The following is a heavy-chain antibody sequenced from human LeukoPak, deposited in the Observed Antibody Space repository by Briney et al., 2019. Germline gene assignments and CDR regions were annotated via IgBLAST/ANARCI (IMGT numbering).Heavy chain of an antibody. CDR3: ARDGKHIAVPGVRYPMDV. CDR1: GYTFSTYP. CDR2: INAANGNA. Sequence: ASVNVSCKASGYTFSTYPMNWVRQAPGQRLEWMGRINAANGNAEYSQKFQGRVIVTTDTSANTVYMELSSLRSEDTAVYYCARDGKHIAVPGVRYPMDVWGQGTAVTVSS. D-gene: IGHD6-19*01. V-gene: IGHV1-3*01. J-gene: IGHJ6*02.